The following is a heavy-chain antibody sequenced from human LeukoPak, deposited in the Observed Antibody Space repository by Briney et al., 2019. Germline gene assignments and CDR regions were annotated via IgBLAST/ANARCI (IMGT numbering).Heavy chain of an antibody. CDR2: IYYSGST. CDR3: ARIPYWSHYFDY. CDR1: GGSISSYY. J-gene: IGHJ4*02. D-gene: IGHD2-8*02. Sequence: SETLSLTCTVSGGSISSYYWGWIRQPPGKGLEWIGYIYYSGSTNYNPSLKSRVTISVDTSKNQFSLKLSSVTAADTAVYYCARIPYWSHYFDYWGQGTLVTVSS. V-gene: IGHV4-59*01.